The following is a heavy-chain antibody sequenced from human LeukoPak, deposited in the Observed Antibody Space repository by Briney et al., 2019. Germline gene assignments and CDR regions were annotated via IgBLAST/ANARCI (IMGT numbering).Heavy chain of an antibody. V-gene: IGHV3-11*01. CDR3: ARVIRFGGFDH. D-gene: IGHD3-10*01. Sequence: PGGSLRLSCAASGFTFSDYYMSWLRQAPGKGLECVSYIVSSGSPIYYADSVKGRFTISRDNAKNSLYLQMNSLRAEDTAVYYCARVIRFGGFDHWGQGTLVTVSS. J-gene: IGHJ5*02. CDR1: GFTFSDYY. CDR2: IVSSGSPI.